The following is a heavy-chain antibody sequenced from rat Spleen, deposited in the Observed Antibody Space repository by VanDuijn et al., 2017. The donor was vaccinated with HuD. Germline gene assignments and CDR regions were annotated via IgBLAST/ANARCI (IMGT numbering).Heavy chain of an antibody. CDR2: ISPSGVT. J-gene: IGHJ4*01. D-gene: IGHD1-12*02. CDR3: ARWSRDGTYYYWYYYVMDA. CDR1: GFTFRNFD. V-gene: IGHV5-25*01. Sequence: EVQLVESGGGFVQPGRSLNLSCAASGFTFRNFDMAWVRQAPTKGLEWVASISPSGVTYYPDSVKGRFTVSRENAKSTLYLQMDSLRSEDTATYYCARWSRDGTYYYWYYYVMDAWGQGASVTVSS.